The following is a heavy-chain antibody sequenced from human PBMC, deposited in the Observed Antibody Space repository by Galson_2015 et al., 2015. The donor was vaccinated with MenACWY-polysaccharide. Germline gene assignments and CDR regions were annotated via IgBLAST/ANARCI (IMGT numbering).Heavy chain of an antibody. J-gene: IGHJ4*02. CDR1: GYSFTSYW. Sequence: QSGAEVKKPGESLKISCKGSGYSFTSYWIGWVRQMPGKGLEWMGIIYPGDSDTRYSPSFQGQVTISADKSISTAYLQWSSLKASDTAMYYCARALTYYYDSSGHFDYWGQGTLVTVSS. CDR3: ARALTYYYDSSGHFDY. D-gene: IGHD3-22*01. CDR2: IYPGDSDT. V-gene: IGHV5-51*01.